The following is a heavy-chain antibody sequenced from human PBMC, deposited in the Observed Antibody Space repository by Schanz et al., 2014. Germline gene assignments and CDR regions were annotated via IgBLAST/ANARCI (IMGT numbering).Heavy chain of an antibody. CDR1: GYTFRSYG. CDR3: ARFNSGSHSPPYYYYGMDV. CDR2: ISGYDANT. V-gene: IGHV1-18*01. Sequence: QVQLVQSGSELKKPGASVKVSCRASGYTFRSYGINWVRQAPGQGLEWMGWISGYDANTNYAQKLQGRVTMPTDTSTNTAYMELRSLTSDDTAVYYCARFNSGSHSPPYYYYGMDVWGQGTTVTVSS. J-gene: IGHJ6*02. D-gene: IGHD1-26*01.